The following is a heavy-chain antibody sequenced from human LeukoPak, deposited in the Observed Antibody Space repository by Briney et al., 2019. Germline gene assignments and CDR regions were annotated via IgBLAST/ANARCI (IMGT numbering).Heavy chain of an antibody. J-gene: IGHJ6*02. V-gene: IGHV4-4*02. D-gene: IGHD1-26*01. CDR2: IYHSGST. CDR1: GGSIKSNNW. CDR3: ARVGGTNFYYCGMDV. Sequence: SGTLSLTCAVSGGSIKSNNWWSWVRQPPGKGLEWIGEIYHSGSTNYNPSPKSRVTISVDTSKNQFSLKLSSVTVADTAVYYCARVGGTNFYYCGMDVWGQGTTVTVSS.